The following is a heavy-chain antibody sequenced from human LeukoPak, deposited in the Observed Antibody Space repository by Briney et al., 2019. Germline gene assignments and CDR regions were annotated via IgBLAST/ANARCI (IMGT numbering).Heavy chain of an antibody. CDR1: GFTFDDYG. V-gene: IGHV3-20*01. Sequence: GGPLRLSCVVSGFTFDDYGMSWVRQAPGKGLEWVSGINWNGGSTGYADSVKGRFTISRDNAKNSLYLQMNSLRAEDTALYHCARDTASPYYYGSGGYGMDVWGQGTTVTVSS. D-gene: IGHD3-10*01. CDR2: INWNGGST. CDR3: ARDTASPYYYGSGGYGMDV. J-gene: IGHJ6*02.